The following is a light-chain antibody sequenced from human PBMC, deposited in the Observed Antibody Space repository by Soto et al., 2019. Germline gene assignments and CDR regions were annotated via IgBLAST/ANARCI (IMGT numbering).Light chain of an antibody. CDR2: EVT. CDR3: SSYSGSSHWV. J-gene: IGLJ3*02. CDR1: SRDIGAYNH. Sequence: QSALTQPASVSGSPGQSITISCTGTSRDIGAYNHVSWYQQHPGKAPKLLIYEVTNRPSGISVRFSASKSGSAASLTISGLQAEDEAGYYCSSYSGSSHWVFGGGTKLTVL. V-gene: IGLV2-14*01.